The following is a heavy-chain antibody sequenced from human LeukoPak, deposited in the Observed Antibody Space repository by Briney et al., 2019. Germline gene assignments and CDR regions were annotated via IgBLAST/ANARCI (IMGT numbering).Heavy chain of an antibody. CDR2: INPSGGST. V-gene: IGHV1-46*01. CDR3: ASLGSGSYLY. Sequence: ASVKVSCKASGYTFTNYYMHWVRQAPGQGLEWMGIINPSGGSTSYAQKFQGRVTVTRDTSTSTVYMELSSLRSEDTAVYYCASLGSGSYLYWGQGTLVSVSS. J-gene: IGHJ4*02. D-gene: IGHD1-26*01. CDR1: GYTFTNYY.